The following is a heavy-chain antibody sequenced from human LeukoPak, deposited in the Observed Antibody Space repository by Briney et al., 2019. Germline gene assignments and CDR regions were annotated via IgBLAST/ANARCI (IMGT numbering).Heavy chain of an antibody. CDR1: GYTFTSYG. V-gene: IGHV1-18*01. J-gene: IGHJ4*02. CDR2: ISAYNGNT. D-gene: IGHD2-15*01. Sequence: GASVKVSCKASGYTFTSYGISWVRQAPGQGLEWMGWISAYNGNTNYAQKLQGRVTMTTDTSTSTAYMELSSLRSEDTAVYYCARVGSGVVVAATDYWGQGTLVTVSS. CDR3: ARVGSGVVVAATDY.